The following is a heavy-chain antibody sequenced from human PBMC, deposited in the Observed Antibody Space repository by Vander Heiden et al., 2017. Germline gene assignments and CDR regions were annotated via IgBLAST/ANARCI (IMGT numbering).Heavy chain of an antibody. J-gene: IGHJ4*02. V-gene: IGHV4-39*01. Sequence: QLQLQESGPGLVKSSETLSLTCSVSGGSISSSSHFWGWLRQSPGKGLEWIGSMFYTGSTYYNPSLQSRVTISVDMSKNQFSLRLTSVTAADTGVYYCARPTAGYWGQGTRVTVSS. CDR1: GGSISSSSHF. CDR3: ARPTAGY. CDR2: MFYTGST.